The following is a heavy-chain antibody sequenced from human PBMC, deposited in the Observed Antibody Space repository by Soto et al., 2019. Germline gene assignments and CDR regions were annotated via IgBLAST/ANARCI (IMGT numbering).Heavy chain of an antibody. CDR2: ISGPGGAT. J-gene: IGHJ6*02. D-gene: IGHD1-26*01. CDR1: GFTFDNYA. CDR3: AKDGASGSYPPYYYYGMDV. Sequence: EVQLLESGGGLVQPGGSLRLSCAASGFTFDNYAMSWVRQAPGKGLVWVAGISGPGGATYYADSVKGRFSISRDNSKNTLRLQMNSLRADDTAVYYCAKDGASGSYPPYYYYGMDVWGQGTTVTVSS. V-gene: IGHV3-23*01.